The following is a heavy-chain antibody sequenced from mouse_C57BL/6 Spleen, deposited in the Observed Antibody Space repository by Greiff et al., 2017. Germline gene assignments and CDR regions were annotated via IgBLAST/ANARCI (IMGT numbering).Heavy chain of an antibody. CDR1: GYSFTGYY. J-gene: IGHJ2*01. D-gene: IGHD3-3*01. Sequence: EVKLQESGPELVKPGASVKISCKASGYSFTGYYMNWVKQSPEKSLEWIGEINPSTGGTTYNQKFKAKATLTVDKSSSTAYMQLKSLTSEDSAVYYCARGGRGTSYFDYWGQGTTLTVSS. CDR2: INPSTGGT. CDR3: ARGGRGTSYFDY. V-gene: IGHV1-42*01.